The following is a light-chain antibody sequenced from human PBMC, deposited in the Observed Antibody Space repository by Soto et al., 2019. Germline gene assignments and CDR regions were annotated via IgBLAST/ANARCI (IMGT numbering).Light chain of an antibody. CDR1: QSISDT. Sequence: ETVLTQSPATLSVSPRGRATLSCRASQSISDTLAWYKQKPGQAPSILIHGESTRATGLPARLSGSGSGTDLNLTISSLQSEDIAIYYCQQYNNWPWTCGQGTKVDIK. CDR3: QQYNNWPWT. V-gene: IGKV3-15*01. J-gene: IGKJ1*01. CDR2: GES.